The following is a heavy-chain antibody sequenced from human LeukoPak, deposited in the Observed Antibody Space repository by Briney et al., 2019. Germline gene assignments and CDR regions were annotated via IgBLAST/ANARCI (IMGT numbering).Heavy chain of an antibody. CDR2: ISGGGHNT. V-gene: IGHV3-23*01. CDR3: TKDPISWYYGMDV. D-gene: IGHD2-15*01. CDR1: GFTFTSYA. Sequence: GGSLRLSCAASGFTFTSYAMSWVRQVPGKGLEWISTISGGGHNTYYAYSARGRFTISRDNSKNTVYLQMNSLRVEDTAVYYCTKDPISWYYGMDVWGQGTTVTVSS. J-gene: IGHJ6*02.